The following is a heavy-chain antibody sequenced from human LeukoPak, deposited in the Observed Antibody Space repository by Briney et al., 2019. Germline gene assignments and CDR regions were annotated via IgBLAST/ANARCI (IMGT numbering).Heavy chain of an antibody. D-gene: IGHD7-27*01. J-gene: IGHJ3*02. CDR1: RFTFSNYW. Sequence: GGSLRLSCTASRFTFSNYWMSWVRQAPGKGLEWVANIKEDGSEKYYVDSVKGRFTISRDNAKNSLYLQMNSLRAEDTAVYYCARGGDVDSTTGAFDIWGQGTMVTVSS. V-gene: IGHV3-7*01. CDR2: IKEDGSEK. CDR3: ARGGDVDSTTGAFDI.